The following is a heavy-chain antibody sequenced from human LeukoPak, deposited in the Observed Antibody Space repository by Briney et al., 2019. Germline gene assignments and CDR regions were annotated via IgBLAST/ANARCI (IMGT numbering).Heavy chain of an antibody. CDR3: ARATLDIVGATRTFDY. CDR1: GVTFSSYW. V-gene: IGHV3-74*01. J-gene: IGHJ4*02. D-gene: IGHD2-2*03. Sequence: GGSLRLSCAASGVTFSSYWMHWVPQAPGEGLVCVSRINSDGTSTTYADSVKGRFTISRDNARNTLYMQMNSLRAEDTAVYYCARATLDIVGATRTFDYWGQGTLVTVSS. CDR2: INSDGTST.